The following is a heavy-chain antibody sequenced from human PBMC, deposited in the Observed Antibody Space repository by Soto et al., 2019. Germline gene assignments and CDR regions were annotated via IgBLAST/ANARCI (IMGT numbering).Heavy chain of an antibody. CDR2: INHSGRT. Sequence: SETLSLTCAVYGGSFSGYYWRWIRQPPGKGLEWIGEINHSGRTNYNPSHKRRVTISVDTSTNQYSLKLSSVTAADTAVYYCARVGRRFAVAGHFDYWGQGTLVTVSS. J-gene: IGHJ4*02. CDR1: GGSFSGYY. V-gene: IGHV4-34*01. CDR3: ARVGRRFAVAGHFDY. D-gene: IGHD6-19*01.